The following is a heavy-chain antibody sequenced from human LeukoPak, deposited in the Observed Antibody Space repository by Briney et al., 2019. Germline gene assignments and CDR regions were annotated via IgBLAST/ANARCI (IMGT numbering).Heavy chain of an antibody. CDR3: ARDPTTYGSGSYYYYFEY. CDR1: GFTFSSYN. CDR2: ISSSSIYI. V-gene: IGHV3-21*01. Sequence: PGGSLRLSCAASGFTFSSYNMNWVRQAPGEGLEWVSSISSSSIYIYYADSVKGRFTIYRDNAKNSLYLKMNSLRAEDTAVYYCARDPTTYGSGSYYYYFEYWGQGTLVTVSS. J-gene: IGHJ4*02. D-gene: IGHD3-10*01.